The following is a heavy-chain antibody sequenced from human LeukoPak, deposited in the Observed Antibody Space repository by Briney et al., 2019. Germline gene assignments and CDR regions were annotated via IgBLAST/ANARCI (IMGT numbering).Heavy chain of an antibody. CDR1: GYTFTGYY. CDR2: INPNSGGT. CDR3: ASSNRGGVAPAAGDY. V-gene: IGHV1-2*02. Sequence: ASVKVSCKASGYTFTGYYMHWVRQAPGQGLEWMGWINPNSGGTNYAQKFQGRVTMTGDTSISTAYMELSRLRSDDTAVYYCASSNRGGVAPAAGDYWGQGTLVTVSS. D-gene: IGHD6-13*01. J-gene: IGHJ4*02.